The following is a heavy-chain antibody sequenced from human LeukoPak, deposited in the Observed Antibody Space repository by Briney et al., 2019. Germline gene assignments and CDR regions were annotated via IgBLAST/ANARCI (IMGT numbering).Heavy chain of an antibody. V-gene: IGHV3-23*01. Sequence: GGSLRLSCAASGFPFSSHGMSWVRQAPGKGLEWVSGIIGGGGSTYYADSVKGRSTISGHNSRNTLFLQMNSLRAEDTAVYYCAHGAMYQLDYWGQGTLVTVSS. J-gene: IGHJ4*02. CDR3: AHGAMYQLDY. CDR1: GFPFSSHG. D-gene: IGHD2-2*01. CDR2: IIGGGGST.